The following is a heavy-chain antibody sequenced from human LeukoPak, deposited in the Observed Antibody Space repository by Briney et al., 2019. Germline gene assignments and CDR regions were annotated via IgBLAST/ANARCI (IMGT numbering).Heavy chain of an antibody. J-gene: IGHJ4*02. CDR2: INSDGSST. D-gene: IGHD6-19*01. V-gene: IGHV3-74*01. CDR3: AKGKDSVAGATNDY. Sequence: GGSLRLSCAASGFTFSSHWMYWVRQAPGKGLVWVSRINSDGSSTSYADSVKGRFTISRDNAKNTLYLQVNSLRVEDTAVYYCAKGKDSVAGATNDYWGQGTLVTVSS. CDR1: GFTFSSHW.